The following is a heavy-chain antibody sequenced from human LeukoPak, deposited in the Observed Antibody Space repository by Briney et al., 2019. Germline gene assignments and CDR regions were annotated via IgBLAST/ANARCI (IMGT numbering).Heavy chain of an antibody. Sequence: SETLSLTCTVSGVSISSSNSYWGWIRQPPGKGLEWIGSIYYSGNTYYNASLKSQVSISIDTSKNQFSLRLTSVTAADTAVYYCARAREVGATPDYWGQGTLVTVSS. D-gene: IGHD1-26*01. CDR1: GVSISSSNSY. CDR3: ARAREVGATPDY. V-gene: IGHV4-39*01. J-gene: IGHJ4*01. CDR2: IYYSGNT.